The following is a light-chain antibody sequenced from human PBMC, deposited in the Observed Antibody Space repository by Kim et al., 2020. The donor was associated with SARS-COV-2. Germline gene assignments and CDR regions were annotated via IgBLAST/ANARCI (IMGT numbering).Light chain of an antibody. CDR3: QQSYSIPRT. CDR1: QGIINY. V-gene: IGKV1-39*01. J-gene: IGKJ1*01. CDR2: AAS. Sequence: ASVGDRVTITCRASQGIINYLNWYQQKLGRVPKLLISAASNLQSGVPSRFIGSGSGTDFTLTITNLQPEDFAAYFCQQSYSIPRTFGQGTKVDIK.